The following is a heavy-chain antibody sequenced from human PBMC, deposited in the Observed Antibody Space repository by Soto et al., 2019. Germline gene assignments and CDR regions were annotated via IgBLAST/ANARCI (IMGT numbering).Heavy chain of an antibody. D-gene: IGHD5-12*01. Sequence: QVQLVQSGAEVKKPGASVKVSCKASGYTFTSYGISWVRQAPGQGLEWMGWISAYNANTNYAQKHQGRVTMTTDTSTSTAYMELRSLRSDDTAVYYCARDVTVERPSIVARITDYWGQGTLVTVSS. CDR3: ARDVTVERPSIVARITDY. CDR2: ISAYNANT. J-gene: IGHJ4*02. V-gene: IGHV1-18*01. CDR1: GYTFTSYG.